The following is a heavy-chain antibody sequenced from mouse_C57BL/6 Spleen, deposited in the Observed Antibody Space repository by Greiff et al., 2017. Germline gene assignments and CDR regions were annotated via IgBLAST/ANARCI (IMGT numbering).Heavy chain of an antibody. V-gene: IGHV1-69*01. D-gene: IGHD3-3*01. Sequence: VQLQQPGAELVMPGASVKLSCKASGYTFTSYWMHWVKQRPGQGLEWIGEIDPSDSYTNYNQKFKGKSTLTVDKSSSTAYMQLSSLTSEDSAVYYCARGDKYNYAMDYWGQGTSVTVSS. CDR1: GYTFTSYW. J-gene: IGHJ4*01. CDR2: IDPSDSYT. CDR3: ARGDKYNYAMDY.